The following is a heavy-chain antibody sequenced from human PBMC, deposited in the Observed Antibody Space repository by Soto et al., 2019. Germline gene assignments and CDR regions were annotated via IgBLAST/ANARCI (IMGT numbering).Heavy chain of an antibody. CDR2: MNPNSGNT. CDR3: ARVIREPNYWYGMDV. Sequence: EASVKVSCKASGYTFTSYDINWVRQATGQGLEWMGWMNPNSGNTGYAQKFQGRVTMTRNTSISTAYMELSSLRSEDTAVYYCARVIREPNYWYGMDVRAQRTTVTVSS. V-gene: IGHV1-8*01. J-gene: IGHJ6*02. D-gene: IGHD1-1*01. CDR1: GYTFTSYD.